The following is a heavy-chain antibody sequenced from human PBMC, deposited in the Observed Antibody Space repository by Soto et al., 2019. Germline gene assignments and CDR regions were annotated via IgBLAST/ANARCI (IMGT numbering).Heavy chain of an antibody. CDR2: MNPNSGNT. CDR1: GYTCTRYD. Sequence: ASVKVSCKASGYTCTRYDINWVRQATGQGLEWMGWMNPNSGNTGYAPKFQGRVTMTRNTSISTAYMELSSLRSEDTAVYYCAKSYSSGWPPLYYFDYWGQGTLVTVSS. V-gene: IGHV1-8*01. J-gene: IGHJ4*02. CDR3: AKSYSSGWPPLYYFDY. D-gene: IGHD6-19*01.